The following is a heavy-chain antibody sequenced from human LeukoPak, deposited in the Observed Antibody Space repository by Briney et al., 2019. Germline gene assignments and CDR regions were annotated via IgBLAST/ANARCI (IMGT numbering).Heavy chain of an antibody. J-gene: IGHJ6*03. CDR3: AREKGYSSSWYKDYMDV. V-gene: IGHV4-59*01. CDR2: IYYSGST. D-gene: IGHD6-13*01. Sequence: PSETLSLTCTVSGGSISSYYWSWIRQPPGKGLEWIGYIYYSGSTNYNPSLKSRVTISVDTSKNQSSLKLSSVTAADAAVYYCAREKGYSSSWYKDYMDVWGKGTTVTVSS. CDR1: GGSISSYY.